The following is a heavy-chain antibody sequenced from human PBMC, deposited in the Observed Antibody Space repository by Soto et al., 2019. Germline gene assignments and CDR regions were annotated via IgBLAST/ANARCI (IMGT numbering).Heavy chain of an antibody. Sequence: EVQVVESGGGLVKPGGSLRLSCAASGFNFSRHTMTWVRQAPGKGLEWVSSISSTSSYIHYADSVKGRFTISRDNYKNSLFLHLTSRRAADTALYYCSGSIEAGGGMDVWGQGTTVSVSS. CDR3: SGSIEAGGGMDV. J-gene: IGHJ6*02. CDR1: GFNFSRHT. D-gene: IGHD6-6*01. V-gene: IGHV3-21*02. CDR2: ISSTSSYI.